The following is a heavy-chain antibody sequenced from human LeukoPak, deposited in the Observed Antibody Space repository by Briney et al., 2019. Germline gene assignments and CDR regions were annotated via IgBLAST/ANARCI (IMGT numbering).Heavy chain of an antibody. CDR1: GFTFSTYA. CDR3: AKWSGDYPSYYLDY. CDR2: IRSDGSSK. Sequence: GGSLRLSCAASGFTFSTYAMHWVRQAPGKGLEWVALIRSDGSSKNYADSVKGRFTISRDASKSTVYLQMNSLRAEDTAVYSCAKWSGDYPSYYLDYWGQGTLVTVSS. D-gene: IGHD4-17*01. V-gene: IGHV3-30*02. J-gene: IGHJ4*02.